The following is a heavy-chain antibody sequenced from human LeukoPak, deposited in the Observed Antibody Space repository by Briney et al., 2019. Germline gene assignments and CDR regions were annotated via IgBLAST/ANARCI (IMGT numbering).Heavy chain of an antibody. D-gene: IGHD1-26*01. CDR3: ARDLRIVGAAMADWFDP. CDR1: GGSISSGGYY. V-gene: IGHV4-31*03. Sequence: SQTLSLTCTVSGGSISSGGYYWSWIRQHPGKGLEWIGYIYYSGSTYYNPSLKSRVTMSVDTSKNQFSLKLSSVTAADTAVYYCARDLRIVGAAMADWFDPWGQGTLVTVSS. J-gene: IGHJ5*02. CDR2: IYYSGST.